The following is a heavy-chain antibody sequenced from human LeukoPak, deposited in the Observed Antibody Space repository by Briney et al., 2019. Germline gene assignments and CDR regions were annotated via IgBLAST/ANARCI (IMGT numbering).Heavy chain of an antibody. CDR2: IHYSGRT. CDR3: ARILENASSGHPTTFNM. J-gene: IGHJ3*02. Sequence: PSETLSLTCSVSGGSISRHFWSWIRQPPGKGLDWIAFIHYSGRTKYNPSLQSRVTISIDTSENNFSLKLTSVTAADTAVYYCARILENASSGHPTTFNMWGQGT. D-gene: IGHD3-22*01. CDR1: GGSISRHF. V-gene: IGHV4-59*11.